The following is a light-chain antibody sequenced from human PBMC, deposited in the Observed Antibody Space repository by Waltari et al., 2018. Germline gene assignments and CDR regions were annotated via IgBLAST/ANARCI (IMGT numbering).Light chain of an antibody. Sequence: SALTRPATVSGSPGQSITISCAGTDSAVGADDFVSWYQQQPGKAPHLIIYEVSNRPSGISNRFSASKSGNTASLTISGLQAEDEADYYCSSYTTSSAPGVFGTGTRVTVL. J-gene: IGLJ1*01. CDR3: SSYTTSSAPGV. V-gene: IGLV2-14*01. CDR2: EVS. CDR1: DSAVGADDF.